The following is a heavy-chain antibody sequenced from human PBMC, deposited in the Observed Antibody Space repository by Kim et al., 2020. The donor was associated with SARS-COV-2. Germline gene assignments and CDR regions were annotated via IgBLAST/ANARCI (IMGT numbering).Heavy chain of an antibody. Sequence: VKGRFTIPRDNSKNTLYLQMKSLGAEDTAVYYCAKDGERGVYYYYGMDVWGQGTTVTVSS. CDR3: AKDGERGVYYYYGMDV. J-gene: IGHJ6*02. D-gene: IGHD1-26*01. V-gene: IGHV3-23*03.